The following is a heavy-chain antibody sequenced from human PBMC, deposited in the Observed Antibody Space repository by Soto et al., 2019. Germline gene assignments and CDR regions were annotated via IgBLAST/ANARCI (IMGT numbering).Heavy chain of an antibody. D-gene: IGHD5-18*01. CDR3: ATPRGYSYGYFDY. CDR1: GGSISTSTSY. V-gene: IGHV4-39*01. J-gene: IGHJ4*02. CDR2: LYYSSSTSTGST. Sequence: SETLSLTCSVPGGSISTSTSYWGWVRQPPGKRLEWIGSLYYSSSTSTGSTYYNPSLQSRVTISVDTSKNQFSLKLTSATATDTAIYYCATPRGYSYGYFDYWGQGTLVTVSS.